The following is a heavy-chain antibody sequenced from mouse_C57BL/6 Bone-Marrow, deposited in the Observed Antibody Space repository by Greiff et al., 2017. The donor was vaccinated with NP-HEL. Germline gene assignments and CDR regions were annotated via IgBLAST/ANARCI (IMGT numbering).Heavy chain of an antibody. CDR3: ARRGWLLRYFDV. CDR2: IDPSDSYT. D-gene: IGHD2-3*01. V-gene: IGHV1-69*01. Sequence: QVQLKQPGAELVMPGASVKLSCKASGYTFTSYWMHWVKQRPGQGLAWIGEIDPSDSYTNYNQKFKGKSTLTVDKSSSTAYMQLSSLTSEDSAVYYCARRGWLLRYFDVWGTGTTVTVSS. J-gene: IGHJ1*03. CDR1: GYTFTSYW.